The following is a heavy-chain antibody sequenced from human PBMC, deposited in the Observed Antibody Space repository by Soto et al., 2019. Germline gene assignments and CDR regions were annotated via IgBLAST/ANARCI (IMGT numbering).Heavy chain of an antibody. Sequence: GGSLILSCAASGFTFSSYAMSWVRQAPGKGLEWVSAISGSGGSTYYADSVKGRFTVSRDNSKNTLYLQMNSLRAEDTAVYYCAKVFGDTIFGVVIPRYYYMDVWGKGTTVTVSS. CDR1: GFTFSSYA. CDR3: AKVFGDTIFGVVIPRYYYMDV. J-gene: IGHJ6*03. V-gene: IGHV3-23*01. D-gene: IGHD3-3*01. CDR2: ISGSGGST.